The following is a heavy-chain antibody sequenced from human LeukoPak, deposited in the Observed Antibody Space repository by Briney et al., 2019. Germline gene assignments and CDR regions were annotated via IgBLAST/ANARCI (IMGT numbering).Heavy chain of an antibody. J-gene: IGHJ6*02. Sequence: GSLRLSCAASGFTFSSYAMHWVRQAPGKGLEWIGSIYYSGSTYYNPSPKSRVTISVDTSKNQFSLKLSSVTAADTAVYYCARDLVDTARGMDVWGQGTTVTVSS. V-gene: IGHV4-39*02. CDR3: ARDLVDTARGMDV. CDR2: IYYSGST. CDR1: GFTFSSYAMH. D-gene: IGHD5-18*01.